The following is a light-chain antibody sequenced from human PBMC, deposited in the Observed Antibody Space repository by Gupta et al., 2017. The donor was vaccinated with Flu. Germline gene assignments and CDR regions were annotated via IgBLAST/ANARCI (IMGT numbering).Light chain of an antibody. J-gene: IGLJ3*02. CDR1: TFNFHNYEF. CDR2: EVT. Sequence: AQTHPVSVSGSTRLSVTIACTGTTFNFHNYEFVSWYQHHPGKAPKLIIHEVTKRPAGVSNRFSGSRSGNTASLTISGRQEEDEAHYYSCSYYDNNIWVLGGGTKVTVL. V-gene: IGLV2-23*02. CDR3: CSYYDNNIWV.